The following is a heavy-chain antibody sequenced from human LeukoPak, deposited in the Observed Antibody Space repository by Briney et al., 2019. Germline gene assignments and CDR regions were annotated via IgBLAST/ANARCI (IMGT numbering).Heavy chain of an antibody. J-gene: IGHJ4*02. V-gene: IGHV4-38-2*02. D-gene: IGHD6-13*01. CDR1: GYSISSGYY. CDR2: IYHSGST. Sequence: SETLSLTCTVSGYSISSGYYWGWIRQPPGKGLEWIGSIYHSGSTYYNPSLKSRVTISVDTSKNQFSLKLSSVTAADTAVYYCAREKVGSSWYRDNYFDYWGQGALVTVSS. CDR3: AREKVGSSWYRDNYFDY.